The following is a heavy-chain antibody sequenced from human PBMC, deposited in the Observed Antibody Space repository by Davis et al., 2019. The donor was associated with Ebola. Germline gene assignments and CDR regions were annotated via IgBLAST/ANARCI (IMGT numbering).Heavy chain of an antibody. V-gene: IGHV4-61*08. J-gene: IGHJ6*02. D-gene: IGHD2-15*01. CDR1: GGSISSGGYY. Sequence: GSLRLSCTVSGGSISSGGYYWSWIRQPPGKGLEWIGYIYYSGSTNYNPSLKSRVTISVDTSKNQFSLKLSSVTAADTAVYYCARDPHALGYCSGGSCSTYGMDVWGQGTTVTVSS. CDR2: IYYSGST. CDR3: ARDPHALGYCSGGSCSTYGMDV.